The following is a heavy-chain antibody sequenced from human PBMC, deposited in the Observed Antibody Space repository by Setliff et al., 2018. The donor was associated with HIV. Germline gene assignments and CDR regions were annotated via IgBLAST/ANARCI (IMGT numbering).Heavy chain of an antibody. V-gene: IGHV5-51*01. CDR1: GYSFTTYW. J-gene: IGHJ4*02. Sequence: ESLKISCKGSGYSFTTYWIGWVRQMPGKGLEWMGIIDPSDSETRYSPSFQGQVTISADKSISTAYLQWTSLKASDTAVYFCARQDGRAQYYFDSWGQGTLVTVSS. CDR2: IDPSDSET. CDR3: ARQDGRAQYYFDS. D-gene: IGHD3-10*01.